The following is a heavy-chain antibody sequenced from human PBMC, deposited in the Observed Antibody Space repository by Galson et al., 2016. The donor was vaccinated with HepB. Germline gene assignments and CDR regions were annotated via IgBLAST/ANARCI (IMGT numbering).Heavy chain of an antibody. CDR1: GFTFSISA. CDR2: IPYAGSNK. Sequence: SLRLSCAASGFTFSISAMHWVRQAPGKGLEWVAVIPYAGSNKYYADSVKGRFTISRDNARNTLYLQMNSLRAEDTALYYCARERWEYSYGGILGNWGQGTPVIVSS. CDR3: ARERWEYSYGGILGN. J-gene: IGHJ4*02. V-gene: IGHV3-30-3*01. D-gene: IGHD5-18*01.